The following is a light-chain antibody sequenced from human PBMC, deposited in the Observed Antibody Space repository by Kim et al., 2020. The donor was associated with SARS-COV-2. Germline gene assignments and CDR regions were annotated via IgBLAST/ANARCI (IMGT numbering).Light chain of an antibody. CDR3: SSYTGSSSVI. Sequence: GQSITISCTGGSRDIGCYNYVSWYQQPPGKAPKLMIYSVSNRPSGVSNRFSGSKSGYTASLTISGLQAEDEADYYCSSYTGSSSVIFGGGTQLTVL. CDR2: SVS. V-gene: IGLV2-14*03. CDR1: SRDIGCYNY. J-gene: IGLJ2*01.